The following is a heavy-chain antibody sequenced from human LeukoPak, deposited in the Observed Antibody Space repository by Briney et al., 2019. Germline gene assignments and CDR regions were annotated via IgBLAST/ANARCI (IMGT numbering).Heavy chain of an antibody. V-gene: IGHV4-39*01. J-gene: IGHJ4*02. CDR2: IYYSGST. Sequence: PSETLSLTCTVSGGSISSSSYYWGWIRQPPGKGLEWIGSIYYSGSTYYNPSLKSRVTISVDTSKNQFSLKLSSVTAADTAVYYCARVPRMQQWLAYLYYFDYWGQGTLVTVSS. CDR1: GGSISSSSYY. CDR3: ARVPRMQQWLAYLYYFDY. D-gene: IGHD6-19*01.